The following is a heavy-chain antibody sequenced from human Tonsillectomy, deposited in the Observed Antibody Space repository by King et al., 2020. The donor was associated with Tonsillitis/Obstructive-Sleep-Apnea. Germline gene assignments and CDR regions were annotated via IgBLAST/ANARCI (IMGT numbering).Heavy chain of an antibody. J-gene: IGHJ3*02. D-gene: IGHD4-17*01. CDR3: TTSHAVTLDGFDI. V-gene: IGHV3-15*01. CDR1: GFTFNNAW. Sequence: EVQLVESGGGLVKPGGSLRLSCAASGFTFNNAWMSWVRQAPGKGLEWVGQIKSKTDGGTADYAAPVKGRFTISRDDAKNTLYLQMNSLTTEDTGVYNCTTSHAVTLDGFDIWGQGTMVTVSS. CDR2: IKSKTDGGTA.